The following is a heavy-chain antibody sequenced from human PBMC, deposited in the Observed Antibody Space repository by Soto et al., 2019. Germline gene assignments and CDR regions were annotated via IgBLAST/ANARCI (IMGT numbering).Heavy chain of an antibody. D-gene: IGHD3-10*01. V-gene: IGHV3-30*03. CDR3: IRGPYYGSGTLDY. CDR2: VSYDGSEK. Sequence: QVQLVESGGGVVQPGRSLGLSCAASGFTFNTYGMHWVRQAPGKGLEWLAVVSYDGSEKYYADSVRGRFTISRDNSINTLFLQMDSLRPDDTAVYYCIRGPYYGSGTLDYWGQGTVVTVSS. CDR1: GFTFNTYG. J-gene: IGHJ4*02.